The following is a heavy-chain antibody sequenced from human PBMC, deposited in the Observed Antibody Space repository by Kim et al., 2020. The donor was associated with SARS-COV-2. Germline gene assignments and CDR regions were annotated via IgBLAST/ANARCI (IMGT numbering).Heavy chain of an antibody. CDR3: ARGDTVATYAFQI. J-gene: IGHJ3*02. CDR2: IFTSGIT. V-gene: IGHV4-61*02. CDR1: GGSINSGPYY. Sequence: SETLSLTCTVPGGSINSGPYYWTWLRQPAGKGLEWIGRIFTSGITNYNPSLKTRVTISLDTSENQFSLKLTSVTAADAGVYYCARGDTVATYAFQIWGQGTMVTVSS. D-gene: IGHD5-12*01.